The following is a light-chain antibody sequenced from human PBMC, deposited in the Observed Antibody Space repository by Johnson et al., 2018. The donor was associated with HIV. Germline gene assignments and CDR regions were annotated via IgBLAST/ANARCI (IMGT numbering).Light chain of an antibody. CDR3: GTWATSLIAYV. CDR2: ENN. J-gene: IGLJ1*01. V-gene: IGLV1-51*02. Sequence: QSVLTQPPSVSAAPGQKVTISCSGSSANIGDNSVSWYQQLPGTAPKLLIYENNKRPSGIPDRFSGSKSGTSATLGITGLQTGDEADYYCGTWATSLIAYVFGTGTKVTVL. CDR1: SANIGDNS.